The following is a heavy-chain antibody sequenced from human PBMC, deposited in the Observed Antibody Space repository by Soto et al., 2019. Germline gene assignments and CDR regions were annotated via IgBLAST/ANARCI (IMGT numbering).Heavy chain of an antibody. J-gene: IGHJ4*02. CDR2: IYYSGST. Sequence: QVQLQESGPGLVKPSETLSLTCTVSGGSISSYYWSWVRQPPGKGLEWIGYIYYSGSTNYNPSLKSRVTISVDTSKNQFSLNLSSVTAAETAVYYCARDGYYYDSSGYQRVYYFDYWGQGTLVTVSS. CDR1: GGSISSYY. D-gene: IGHD3-22*01. V-gene: IGHV4-59*01. CDR3: ARDGYYYDSSGYQRVYYFDY.